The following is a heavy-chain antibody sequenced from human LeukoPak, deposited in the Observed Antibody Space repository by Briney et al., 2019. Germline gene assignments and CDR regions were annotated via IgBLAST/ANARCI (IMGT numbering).Heavy chain of an antibody. CDR3: ARQQYYYGSGSYYDFDY. CDR2: IYYSGST. CDR1: GGSISSSSYY. D-gene: IGHD3-10*01. Sequence: SETLSLTCTVSGGSISSSSYYWGWIRQPPGKGLEWIGSIYYSGSTYYNPSLKSRVTISVDTSKNQFSLKLSSVTAADTAVYYCARQQYYYGSGSYYDFDYWGQGTLDTVSS. J-gene: IGHJ4*02. V-gene: IGHV4-39*01.